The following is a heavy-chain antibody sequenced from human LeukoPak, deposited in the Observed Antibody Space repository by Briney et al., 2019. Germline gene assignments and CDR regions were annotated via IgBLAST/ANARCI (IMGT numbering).Heavy chain of an antibody. V-gene: IGHV4-30-2*01. Sequence: SETLSLTCAVSGGSNSGNYWSWIRQPPGKGLEWIGYIYHSGSTYYNPSLKSRVTTSVDRSKNQFSLKLSSVTAADTAVYYCARAPDYYDSSAVGAFDIWGQGTMVTVSS. CDR1: GGSNSGNY. D-gene: IGHD3-22*01. J-gene: IGHJ3*02. CDR2: IYHSGST. CDR3: ARAPDYYDSSAVGAFDI.